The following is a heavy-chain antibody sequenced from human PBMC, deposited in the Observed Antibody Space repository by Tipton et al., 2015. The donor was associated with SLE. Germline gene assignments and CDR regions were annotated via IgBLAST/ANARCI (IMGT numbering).Heavy chain of an antibody. V-gene: IGHV1-2*06. CDR2: INPNSGGT. Sequence: QVQLVQSGPEVKKPGASVKVSCKASGYTFTGYYMHWVRQAPGQGLEWMGRINPNSGGTNYAQKFQGRVTVTRDTSISTAYMELSRLRSDDTAVYYCARGAVGGNGPYYFGYWGQGTLVTVSS. D-gene: IGHD4-23*01. J-gene: IGHJ4*02. CDR3: ARGAVGGNGPYYFGY. CDR1: GYTFTGYY.